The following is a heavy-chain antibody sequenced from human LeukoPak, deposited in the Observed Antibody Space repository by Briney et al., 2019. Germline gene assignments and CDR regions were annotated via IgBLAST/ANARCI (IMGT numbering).Heavy chain of an antibody. D-gene: IGHD3-22*01. J-gene: IGHJ4*02. CDR2: INTNTGSP. V-gene: IGHV7-4-1*02. Sequence: GASVTVSCKVSGYTLTELSMHWVRQAPGQGLEWMGWINTNTGSPTYAQGLTGRFVFSLDTSVSTAFLQINSLKAEDTALYYCVRGIDTTGYFNYWGRGTLVTVSS. CDR1: GYTLTELS. CDR3: VRGIDTTGYFNY.